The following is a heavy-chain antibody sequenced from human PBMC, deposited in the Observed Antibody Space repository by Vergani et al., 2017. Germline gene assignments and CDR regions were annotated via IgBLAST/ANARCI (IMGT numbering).Heavy chain of an antibody. CDR1: GFTFSSYA. CDR3: ARDQIINSSLRSLGDAFDI. D-gene: IGHD6-13*01. Sequence: VQLVESGGVVVQPGGSLRLSCAASGFTFSSYAMHWVRQAPGKGLEWVAVISYDGSNKYYADSVKGRFTISRDNSKNTLYLQMNSLRAEDTAVYYCARDQIINSSLRSLGDAFDIWGQGTMVTVSS. CDR2: ISYDGSNK. V-gene: IGHV3-30*01. J-gene: IGHJ3*02.